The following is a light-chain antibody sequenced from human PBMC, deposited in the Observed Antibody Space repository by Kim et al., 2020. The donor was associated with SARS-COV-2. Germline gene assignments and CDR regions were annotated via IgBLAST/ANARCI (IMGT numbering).Light chain of an antibody. CDR2: AAS. CDR3: QQSYSTPKT. CDR1: QSISNH. V-gene: IGKV1-39*01. Sequence: ASVRDRVTITCRASQSISNHLNWYQQKLGKAPKLLIYAASSLQSGVPSRFSGSGSGTDFTLTISNLQPEDFATYYCQQSYSTPKTFGQGTKVDIK. J-gene: IGKJ1*01.